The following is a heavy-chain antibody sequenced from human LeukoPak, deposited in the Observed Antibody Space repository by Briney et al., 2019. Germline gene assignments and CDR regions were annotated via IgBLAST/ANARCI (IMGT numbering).Heavy chain of an antibody. V-gene: IGHV4-30-2*01. D-gene: IGHD6-13*01. Sequence: SETLSLTCAVSGGSISSGGYSWSWIRQPPGKGLEWIGYIYHSGSTYYNPSLKSRVTISVDTSKNQFSLKLSSVTAADTAVYYCARLIAAAGDVWGQGTMVTVSS. CDR2: IYHSGST. CDR3: ARLIAAAGDV. CDR1: GGSISSGGYS. J-gene: IGHJ3*01.